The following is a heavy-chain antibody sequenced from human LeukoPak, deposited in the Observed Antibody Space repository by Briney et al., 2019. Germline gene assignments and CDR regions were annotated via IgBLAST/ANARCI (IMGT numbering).Heavy chain of an antibody. CDR2: IYYSGST. CDR1: GVSISSGDYY. D-gene: IGHD5-18*01. J-gene: IGHJ6*02. CDR3: ARDVVDTAMAYYYYYGMDV. Sequence: PSETLSLTCTVSGVSISSGDYYWSWIRQPPGKGLEWIGYIYYSGSTYYNPSLKSRVTISVDTSKNQFSLKLSSVTAADTAVYYCARDVVDTAMAYYYYYGMDVWGQGTTVTVSS. V-gene: IGHV4-30-4*01.